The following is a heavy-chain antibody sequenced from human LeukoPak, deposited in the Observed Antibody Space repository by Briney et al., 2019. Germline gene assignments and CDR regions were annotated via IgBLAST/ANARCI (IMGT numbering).Heavy chain of an antibody. D-gene: IGHD1-26*01. CDR3: ARRPSGNYYYYGMDV. CDR1: GFTFSSYA. V-gene: IGHV3-30*04. Sequence: GGSLRLSCAASGFTFSSYAMHWVRQAPGKGLEWVAVISYDGSNKYYADSVKGRFTISRDNSKNTLYLQMNSLRAEDTAVYYCARRPSGNYYYYGMDVWGQGTTVTVSS. J-gene: IGHJ6*02. CDR2: ISYDGSNK.